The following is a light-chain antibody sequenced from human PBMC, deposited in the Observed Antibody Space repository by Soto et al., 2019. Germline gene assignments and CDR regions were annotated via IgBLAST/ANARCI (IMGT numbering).Light chain of an antibody. Sequence: DIQMTQSPSSLSASVGDRVTITCRASQDIRYYLNWYQQKPGKAPKLLIYAASSLQSGVPSRFSGSGSGTDFTLTISSLHPEDFATYYCQHCYTTPRTFGQGTKVDIK. CDR1: QDIRYY. J-gene: IGKJ1*01. CDR3: QHCYTTPRT. CDR2: AAS. V-gene: IGKV1-39*01.